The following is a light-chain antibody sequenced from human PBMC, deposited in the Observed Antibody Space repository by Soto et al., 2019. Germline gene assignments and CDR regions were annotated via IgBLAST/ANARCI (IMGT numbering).Light chain of an antibody. Sequence: EVVLTQSPGSLSLSPGQRATLSCRASQSVDSTFFAWYQKKPGQAPRLLIYGASKRATGIPDRFSCSGCGTDFTLIISRLEPEDFAVYYCQQYMSSVTFGQGTKVEIK. CDR1: QSVDSTF. CDR2: GAS. J-gene: IGKJ1*01. CDR3: QQYMSSVT. V-gene: IGKV3-20*01.